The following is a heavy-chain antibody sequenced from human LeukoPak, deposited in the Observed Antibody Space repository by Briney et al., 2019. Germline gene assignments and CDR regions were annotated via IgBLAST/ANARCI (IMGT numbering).Heavy chain of an antibody. CDR2: INPNSGGT. J-gene: IGHJ4*02. CDR3: ARSGGGSYRKRGYYFDY. CDR1: GYTFTGYY. D-gene: IGHD1-26*01. V-gene: IGHV1-2*02. Sequence: ASVKVSCKASGYTFTGYYMHWVRQAPGQGLEWMGWINPNSGGTNYAQKFQGRVTMTRNTSISTAYMELSSLRSEDTAVYYCARSGGGSYRKRGYYFDYWGQGTLVTVSS.